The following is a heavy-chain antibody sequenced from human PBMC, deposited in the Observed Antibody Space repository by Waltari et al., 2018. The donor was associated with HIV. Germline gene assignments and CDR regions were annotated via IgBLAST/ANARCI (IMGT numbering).Heavy chain of an antibody. CDR3: AREAPLYCSGGSCRGRYYYYGMDV. J-gene: IGHJ6*02. D-gene: IGHD2-15*01. CDR2: INHSGST. CDR1: GGSFSGYY. Sequence: QVQLQQWGAGLLKPSETLSLTCAVYGGSFSGYYWSWIRQPPGKGLAWLGEINHSGSTNYNPSLKSRVTISVDTSKNQFSLKLSSVTAADTAVYYCAREAPLYCSGGSCRGRYYYYGMDVWGQGTTVTVSS. V-gene: IGHV4-34*01.